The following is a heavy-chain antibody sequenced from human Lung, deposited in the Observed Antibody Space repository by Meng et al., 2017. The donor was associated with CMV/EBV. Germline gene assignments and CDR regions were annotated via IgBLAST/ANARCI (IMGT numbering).Heavy chain of an antibody. V-gene: IGHV1-46*01. D-gene: IGHD3-9*01. CDR1: GYTFTNYF. Sequence: ASVKVSCKASGYTFTNYFIHWVRQAPGQGLEWVGVISPSGESRNYAPRFQGSLTMTSDPSASTVYMELLSLKSEDTAVYFCARDYGDCSLTGCLQYFYGLDVWGQGTPVTVSS. CDR3: ARDYGDCSLTGCLQYFYGLDV. CDR2: ISPSGESR. J-gene: IGHJ6*02.